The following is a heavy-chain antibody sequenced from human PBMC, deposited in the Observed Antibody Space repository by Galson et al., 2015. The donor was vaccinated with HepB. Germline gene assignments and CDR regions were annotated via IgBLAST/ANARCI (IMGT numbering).Heavy chain of an antibody. CDR2: IWYDGSIE. D-gene: IGHD4-23*01. Sequence: SLRLSCAASGFTFSSYGMHWVRQAPGKGLEWVAFIWYDGSIEYYADSVKGRVTISRDNSKNTLYLQMNSLRAEDTAVFYCARDASGNSHWFDPWGQGALVTVSS. J-gene: IGHJ5*02. CDR1: GFTFSSYG. CDR3: ARDASGNSHWFDP. V-gene: IGHV3-33*01.